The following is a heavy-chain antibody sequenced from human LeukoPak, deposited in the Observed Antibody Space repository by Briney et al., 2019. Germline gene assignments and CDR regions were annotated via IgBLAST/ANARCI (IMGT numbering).Heavy chain of an antibody. D-gene: IGHD3-10*01. Sequence: GSLRLSCAASGFTFSSYGMHWVRQPPGKGLEWVGEINHSGGTNYNPSLKSRVTISVDTSKNQFSLKLSSVTAADTAVYYCARREGITMVRGVMIHNWFDPWGQGTLVTVSS. CDR1: GFTFSSYG. CDR2: INHSGGT. CDR3: ARREGITMVRGVMIHNWFDP. J-gene: IGHJ5*02. V-gene: IGHV4-34*01.